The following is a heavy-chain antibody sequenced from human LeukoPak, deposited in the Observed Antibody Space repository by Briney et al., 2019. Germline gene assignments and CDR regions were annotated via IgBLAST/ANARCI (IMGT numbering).Heavy chain of an antibody. CDR3: ARSYYYDSSGWNWFDP. J-gene: IGHJ5*02. CDR1: GGSFSGYS. Sequence: SETLSLTCAVYGGSFSGYSWSWIRQPPGKGLEWIGEINHSGSTNYNPSLKSRVTISVDTSKNQFSLKLSSVTAADTAVYYCARSYYYDSSGWNWFDPWGQGTLVTVSS. V-gene: IGHV4-34*01. D-gene: IGHD3-22*01. CDR2: INHSGST.